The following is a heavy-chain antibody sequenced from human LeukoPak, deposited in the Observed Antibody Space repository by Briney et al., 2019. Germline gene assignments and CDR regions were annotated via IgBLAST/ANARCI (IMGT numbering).Heavy chain of an antibody. CDR2: ISGSGGST. CDR1: GFTFSSYA. Sequence: PGGSLRLSCAASGFTFSSYAMSWVRQAPRKGLEWVSAISGSGGSTYYADSVKGRFTISRDNSKNTLYLQMNSLRAEDTAVYYCASYSSGWRGYYYYGMDVWGQGTTVTVSS. V-gene: IGHV3-23*01. J-gene: IGHJ6*02. CDR3: ASYSSGWRGYYYYGMDV. D-gene: IGHD6-19*01.